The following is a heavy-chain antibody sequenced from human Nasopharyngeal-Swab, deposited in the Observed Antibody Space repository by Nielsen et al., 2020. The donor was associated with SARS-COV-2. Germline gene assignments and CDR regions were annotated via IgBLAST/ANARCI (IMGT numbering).Heavy chain of an antibody. CDR2: VNQDGSRT. Sequence: GESLNTSCVASGVIFSKYWMHWVRQAPGKGLVWVSRVNQDGSRTDYADSVRGRFTISRDNAKNTLYLQMNSLRVEDTAVYYCVKHQGSSSDQWGQGTLVTVSS. CDR1: GVIFSKYW. J-gene: IGHJ4*02. V-gene: IGHV3-74*01. CDR3: VKHQGSSSDQ.